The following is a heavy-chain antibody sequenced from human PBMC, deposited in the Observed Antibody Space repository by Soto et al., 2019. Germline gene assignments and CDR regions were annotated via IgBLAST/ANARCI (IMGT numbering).Heavy chain of an antibody. CDR3: ARGTNVESAYRWFDS. J-gene: IGHJ5*01. CDR1: GFTFSDYW. D-gene: IGHD3-16*01. Sequence: EVQLVESGGGLVQPGGSLRLSCTASGFTFSDYWMSWVRQAPGKGLEWVAIIKQDEGDKYYVDSVKGRFTISRDNAENSLYLQMNSLRAGDTAVYYCARGTNVESAYRWFDSWGQGTLVTVSS. CDR2: IKQDEGDK. V-gene: IGHV3-7*01.